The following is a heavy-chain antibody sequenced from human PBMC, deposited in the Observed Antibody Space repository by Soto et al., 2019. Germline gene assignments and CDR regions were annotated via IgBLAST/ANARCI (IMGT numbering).Heavy chain of an antibody. CDR1: GYTFTKYA. CDR2: INAGNGKT. V-gene: IGHV1-3*01. D-gene: IGHD1-26*01. CDR3: ARGMVGGTSQG. Sequence: ASVKVSCRASGYTFTKYARHWVRQAPGQRLEWMGWINAGNGKTKYTQKFQGRVTITRDTSASTAYMELSSLRSEDTAVYYCARGMVGGTSQGWGQGTLVAVSS. J-gene: IGHJ4*02.